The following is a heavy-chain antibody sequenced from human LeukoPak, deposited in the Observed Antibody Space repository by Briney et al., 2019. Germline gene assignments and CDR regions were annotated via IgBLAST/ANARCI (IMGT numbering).Heavy chain of an antibody. J-gene: IGHJ6*03. V-gene: IGHV1-8*02. Sequence: ASVKVSCKASGYTFTGYYMHWVRQAPGQGLEWMGWMNPNSGNTGYAQKFQGRVTMTRNTSISTAYMELSSLRSEDTAVYYCARTGTDYAYYYYYMDVWGKGTTVTVSS. CDR2: MNPNSGNT. CDR3: ARTGTDYAYYYYYMDV. D-gene: IGHD4-17*01. CDR1: GYTFTGYY.